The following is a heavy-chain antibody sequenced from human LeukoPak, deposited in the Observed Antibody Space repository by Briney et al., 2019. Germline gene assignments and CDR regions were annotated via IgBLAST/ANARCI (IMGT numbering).Heavy chain of an antibody. D-gene: IGHD6-13*01. V-gene: IGHV3-48*03. CDR2: ISSSGSTI. CDR1: GFTFSSYE. J-gene: IGHJ3*02. CDR3: AREVSQQLAAFDI. Sequence: PGGSLRLSCAASGFTFSSYEMNWVRQAPGKGLEWVSYISSSGSTIYYADSVKGRFTISRDNAKNSLYLQMNSLRAEDTAVYYCAREVSQQLAAFDIWGQGSMVTVSS.